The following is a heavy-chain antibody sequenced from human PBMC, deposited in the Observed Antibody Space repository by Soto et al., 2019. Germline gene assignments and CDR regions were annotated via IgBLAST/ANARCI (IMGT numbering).Heavy chain of an antibody. J-gene: IGHJ4*02. CDR2: ISPMFGAA. D-gene: IGHD3-10*01. CDR1: GGTFNTYA. CDR3: AREVQVHTPAFVY. V-gene: IGHV1-69*19. Sequence: QVQLVQSGAEMKKPGSPVKVSCQSSGGTFNTYAMNWVRQAPGQGPEWMGDISPMFGAANYAPKFQGRVTITADESTGTLYMQLSSLTSEDTALYFCAREVQVHTPAFVYWGQGTLVTVSS.